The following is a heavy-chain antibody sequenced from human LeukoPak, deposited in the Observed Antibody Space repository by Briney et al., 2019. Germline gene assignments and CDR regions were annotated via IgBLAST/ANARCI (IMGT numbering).Heavy chain of an antibody. V-gene: IGHV3-7*03. CDR1: GFTFSSYW. J-gene: IGHJ4*02. CDR3: AKEFRLTIFGVVWS. D-gene: IGHD3-3*01. CDR2: IKQDGSEK. Sequence: PGGSLRLSCAASGFTFSSYWMSWVRQAPGKGLEWVANIKQDGSEKYYVDSVKGRFTISRDNAKNSLYLQMNSLRAEDAAVYYCAKEFRLTIFGVVWSWGQGTLVTVSS.